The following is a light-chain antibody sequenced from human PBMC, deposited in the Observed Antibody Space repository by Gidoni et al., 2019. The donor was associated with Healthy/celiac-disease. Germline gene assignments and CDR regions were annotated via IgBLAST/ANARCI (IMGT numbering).Light chain of an antibody. Sequence: DIHMTQSPSTLPASVGDRVTITCRASQSISSWLAWYQQKPGKAPKLLIYKASSLESGVPSRFSGSGSGTEFTLTISSLQPDDFATYYCQQYNSDSWTFGQGTKVEIK. CDR1: QSISSW. CDR3: QQYNSDSWT. CDR2: KAS. J-gene: IGKJ1*01. V-gene: IGKV1-5*03.